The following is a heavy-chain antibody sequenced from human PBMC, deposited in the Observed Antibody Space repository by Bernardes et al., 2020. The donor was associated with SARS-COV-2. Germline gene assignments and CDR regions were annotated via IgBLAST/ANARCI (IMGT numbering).Heavy chain of an antibody. CDR1: GFTFSRYW. CDR3: ARSDWPYFLDY. Sequence: GSLRLSCAASGFTFSRYWMHWVRQVPGQGLAWVSRLNSDGSSTAYADSVRGRFTISRDNAKNMVYLQINSLRAEDTAVYYCARSDWPYFLDYWGQGTLVIASS. D-gene: IGHD2-21*01. CDR2: LNSDGSST. J-gene: IGHJ4*02. V-gene: IGHV3-74*01.